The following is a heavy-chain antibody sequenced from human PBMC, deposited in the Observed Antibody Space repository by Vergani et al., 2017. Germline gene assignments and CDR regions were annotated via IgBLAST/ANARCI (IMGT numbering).Heavy chain of an antibody. CDR1: GYTFTTYG. CDR3: ARGRLKIEGVTSNWFDP. J-gene: IGHJ5*02. D-gene: IGHD1-26*01. CDR2: ISASNGNT. V-gene: IGHV1-18*01. Sequence: QVQLVQSGTEVKKPGASVKVSCKASGYTFTTYGISWVRQAPGQGLEWMGWISASNGNTNYAQKRLGRFTMTTDRSTSTAYMELRSLRSDDTAGYYCARGRLKIEGVTSNWFDPWGQGTLVTVSS.